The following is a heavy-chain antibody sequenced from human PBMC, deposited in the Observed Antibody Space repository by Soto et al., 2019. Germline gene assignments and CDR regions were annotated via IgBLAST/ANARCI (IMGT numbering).Heavy chain of an antibody. J-gene: IGHJ4*02. Sequence: QGGRVQSGVEVRKPGSSGRVSCKVTGGTSTRYAINWVRQAPGQGLEWMGGIVPMFGTSKYAQKFQGRVTITADTSTNIAYMELRSLRSEDTAVYYCNRGSEYDFWSGYLWGQGTLVSVSS. D-gene: IGHD3-3*01. V-gene: IGHV1-69*06. CDR3: NRGSEYDFWSGYL. CDR2: IVPMFGTS. CDR1: GGTSTRYA.